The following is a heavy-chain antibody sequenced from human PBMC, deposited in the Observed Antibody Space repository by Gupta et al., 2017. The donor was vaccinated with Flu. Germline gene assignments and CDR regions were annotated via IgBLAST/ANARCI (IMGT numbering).Heavy chain of an antibody. D-gene: IGHD5-18*01. CDR3: AKRGYSYGNYYFDY. V-gene: IGHV3-23*01. J-gene: IGHJ4*02. Sequence: RQAPGKGLEWVSAMSGSGGSTYYADSVKGRFTISRDNSKNTLYLQMNSLRAEDTAVYYCAKRGYSYGNYYFDYWGQGTLVTVSS. CDR2: MSGSGGST.